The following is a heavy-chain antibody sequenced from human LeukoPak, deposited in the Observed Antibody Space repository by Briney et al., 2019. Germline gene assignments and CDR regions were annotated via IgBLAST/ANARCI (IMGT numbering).Heavy chain of an antibody. D-gene: IGHD3-9*01. CDR1: GYTLTELS. V-gene: IGHV1-24*01. Sequence: GASVKVSCKVSGYTLTELSMHWVRQAPGKGLEWMGGFDPEDGETIYAQKFQGRVTMTEDTSTDTAYMELSSLRSEDTAVYYCATGSLKYCDILTGGGFDPWGQGTLVTVSS. CDR3: ATGSLKYCDILTGGGFDP. J-gene: IGHJ5*02. CDR2: FDPEDGET.